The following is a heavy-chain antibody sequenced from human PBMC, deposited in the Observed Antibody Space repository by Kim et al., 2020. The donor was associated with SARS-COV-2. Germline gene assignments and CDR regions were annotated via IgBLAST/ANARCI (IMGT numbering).Heavy chain of an antibody. Sequence: GESLKISCKGSGYSFTSYWISWVRQMPGKGLEWMGRIDPSDSYTNYSPSFQGHVTISADKSISTAYLQWSSLKASDTAMYYCASGGRDAFDIWGQGTMVTVSS. D-gene: IGHD3-16*01. CDR2: IDPSDSYT. V-gene: IGHV5-10-1*01. CDR1: GYSFTSYW. J-gene: IGHJ3*02. CDR3: ASGGRDAFDI.